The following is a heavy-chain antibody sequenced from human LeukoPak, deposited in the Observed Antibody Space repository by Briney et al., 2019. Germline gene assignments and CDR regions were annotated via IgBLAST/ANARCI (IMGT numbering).Heavy chain of an antibody. J-gene: IGHJ6*03. V-gene: IGHV1-18*01. D-gene: IGHD3-9*01. CDR1: GYTFTSYG. CDR2: ISAYNGNT. Sequence: GASVKVSCKASGYTFTSYGISWVRQAPGQGLEWMGWISAYNGNTNYAQKLQGRVTMTTDTSTSTAYMELRSLRSDDTAVYYCARDALGLRDVLRYFDWSYSSYYYMDVWGKGTTVTISS. CDR3: ARDALGLRDVLRYFDWSYSSYYYMDV.